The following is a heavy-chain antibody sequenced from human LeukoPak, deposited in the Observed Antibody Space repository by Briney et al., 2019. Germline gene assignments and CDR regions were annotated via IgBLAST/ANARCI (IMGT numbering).Heavy chain of an antibody. CDR2: IWYDGSNK. D-gene: IGHD2-8*02. CDR1: GLTFSSYG. V-gene: IGHV3-33*01. J-gene: IGHJ4*02. Sequence: PGGSLRLSCAASGLTFSSYGMHWVRQAPGKGLEWVAVIWYDGSNKYYADSVKGRLTISRDNSKNTLYLQMNSLRAEDTAVYYCARDFGRKAGGPFDYWGQGTLVTVSS. CDR3: ARDFGRKAGGPFDY.